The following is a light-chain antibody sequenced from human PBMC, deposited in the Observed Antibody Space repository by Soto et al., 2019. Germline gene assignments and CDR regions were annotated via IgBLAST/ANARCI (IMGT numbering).Light chain of an antibody. CDR2: DAS. Sequence: DIQMTQSPSTLSASVGGRVTITCRASQSINRWLAWYQQNPGKGPKLLIYDASSSESGVPSRFSGSGSGTEFTLTSSRLQPEDFATYYWQQYNSYPWTFGEGFNVDIK. J-gene: IGKJ1*01. V-gene: IGKV1-5*01. CDR3: QQYNSYPWT. CDR1: QSINRW.